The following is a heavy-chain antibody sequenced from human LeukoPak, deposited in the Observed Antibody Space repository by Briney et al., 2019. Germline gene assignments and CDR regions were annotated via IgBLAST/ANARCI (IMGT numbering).Heavy chain of an antibody. Sequence: GASVVSCKVSGYTLTELSMHWVRQAPGKGLEWMGGFDPEDGQTIYAQKFQGRVTMTEDTSTDTAYMELSSLRSEDTAVYYCATTVSYAAYYYYMDVWGKGTTVTVSS. CDR1: GYTLTELS. CDR3: ATTVSYAAYYYYMDV. D-gene: IGHD1-26*01. J-gene: IGHJ6*03. CDR2: FDPEDGQT. V-gene: IGHV1-24*01.